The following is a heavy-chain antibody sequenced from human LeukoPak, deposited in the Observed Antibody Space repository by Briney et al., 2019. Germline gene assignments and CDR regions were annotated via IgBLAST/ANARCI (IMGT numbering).Heavy chain of an antibody. J-gene: IGHJ4*02. CDR3: AKELRYFDWSHYFDY. CDR2: IWNDGTNK. Sequence: GGSLRLSCAASGFTFSTYGMHWVRQAPGKGLEWVAVIWNDGTNKYYVDSVRGRFTISRDNSKNTLYLQMNSLRAEDTAVYYCAKELRYFDWSHYFDYWGQGTLVTVSS. CDR1: GFTFSTYG. D-gene: IGHD3-9*01. V-gene: IGHV3-33*06.